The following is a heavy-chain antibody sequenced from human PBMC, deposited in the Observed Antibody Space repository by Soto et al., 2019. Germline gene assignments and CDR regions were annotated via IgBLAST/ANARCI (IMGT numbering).Heavy chain of an antibody. Sequence: GGSLRLSCAASGFTFSSYWMHWVRQAPGKGLVWVSRINSDGSSTSYADSVKGRFTISRDNAKNTLYLQMNSLRAEDTAVYYCARVFPPGTLGYCSSGSCYSETEYYYYHLDVWGKGTTVTVSS. J-gene: IGHJ6*03. CDR3: ARVFPPGTLGYCSSGSCYSETEYYYYHLDV. V-gene: IGHV3-74*01. CDR1: GFTFSSYW. D-gene: IGHD2-15*01. CDR2: INSDGSST.